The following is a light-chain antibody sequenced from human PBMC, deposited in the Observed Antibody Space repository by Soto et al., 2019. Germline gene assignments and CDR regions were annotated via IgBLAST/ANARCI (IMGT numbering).Light chain of an antibody. CDR2: GAS. Sequence: EIVLTQSPATLSVSPGESATLSCRASQSVSSNLAWYQQTPGQAPSLLIYGASIRATGIPDRFSGSGSGTDFTLTISSLQSEDSALYYCQQHDNWPPWTFGPGTKVEIK. CDR1: QSVSSN. CDR3: QQHDNWPPWT. J-gene: IGKJ1*01. V-gene: IGKV3-15*01.